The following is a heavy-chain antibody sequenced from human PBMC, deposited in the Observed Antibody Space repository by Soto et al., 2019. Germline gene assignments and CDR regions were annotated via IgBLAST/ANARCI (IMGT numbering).Heavy chain of an antibody. V-gene: IGHV3-7*01. Sequence: GSLRLSCAASGFTFSSYWMSWVRQAPGKGLEWVANIKQDGSDKYYVDSMKGRFTISRDNAKNSLYLQVNSLRAEDTAVYYCARGDYYDSSGLVGYWGQGTLVTVSS. CDR3: ARGDYYDSSGLVGY. D-gene: IGHD3-22*01. CDR1: GFTFSSYW. J-gene: IGHJ4*02. CDR2: IKQDGSDK.